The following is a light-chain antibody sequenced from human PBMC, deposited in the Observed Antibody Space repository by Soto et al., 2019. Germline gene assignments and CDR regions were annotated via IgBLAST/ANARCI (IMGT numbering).Light chain of an antibody. J-gene: IGLJ1*01. Sequence: QSVLTHPPSVSGAPGHRVTIFRTGGSSNIGAGYDVHWYQQLPGTAPKLLIYGNSNRPSGVPDRFSGSKSGTSASLAITGLQAEDEADYYCQSYDSSLSEVFGTGTKVTVL. V-gene: IGLV1-40*01. CDR3: QSYDSSLSEV. CDR2: GNS. CDR1: SSNIGAGYD.